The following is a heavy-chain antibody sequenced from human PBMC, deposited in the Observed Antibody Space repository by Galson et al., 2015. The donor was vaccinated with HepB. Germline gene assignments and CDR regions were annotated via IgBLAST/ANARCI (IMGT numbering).Heavy chain of an antibody. Sequence: SLRLSCAASTFIFSTYTIHWVRQAPGKGLEYVSSISGSGGTTYYADSVKGRFTISRDNSKNTVFLQMGSLRAEDMAVYYCGRRSQGGGFIEHWGQGTLVTVSS. CDR3: GRRSQGGGFIEH. CDR1: TFIFSTYT. D-gene: IGHD4-23*01. V-gene: IGHV3-64*02. CDR2: ISGSGGTT. J-gene: IGHJ4*02.